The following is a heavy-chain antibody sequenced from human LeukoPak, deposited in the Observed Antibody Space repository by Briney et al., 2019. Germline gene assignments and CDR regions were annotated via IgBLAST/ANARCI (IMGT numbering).Heavy chain of an antibody. D-gene: IGHD3-22*01. Sequence: ASVKVSCKASGHTFTSYGISWLRQAPGQGLEWMGWISVYNGNTSSAQKLQGRVTMTTDTSTSTAYMELRSLRSDDTAVYYCARDPRPYYYDSSGAYFDLWGRGTLVSVSS. CDR3: ARDPRPYYYDSSGAYFDL. J-gene: IGHJ2*01. CDR2: ISVYNGNT. CDR1: GHTFTSYG. V-gene: IGHV1-18*01.